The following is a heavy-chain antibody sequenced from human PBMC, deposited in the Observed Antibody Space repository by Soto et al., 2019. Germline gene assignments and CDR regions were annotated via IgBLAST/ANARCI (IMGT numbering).Heavy chain of an antibody. CDR2: IFYSGST. CDR1: GGSVNSYY. V-gene: IGHV4-59*02. D-gene: IGHD2-21*02. CDR3: ARVFPSYCGGDCAYFDS. J-gene: IGHJ4*02. Sequence: QVQLQESGPGLVRPSETLSLTCTVSGGSVNSYYWSWIRQTPGKGPESIGYIFYSGSTNSNPSLKSRASMSVDMSKTQFSLRLSSLTAADTAVYYCARVFPSYCGGDCAYFDSWGQGILVTVSS.